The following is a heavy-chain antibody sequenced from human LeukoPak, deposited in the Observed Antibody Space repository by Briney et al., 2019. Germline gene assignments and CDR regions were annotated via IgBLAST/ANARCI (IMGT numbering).Heavy chain of an antibody. V-gene: IGHV3-30*18. D-gene: IGHD3-10*01. Sequence: GGSLRLSCAASGFTFSSYGMHWVRQAPGKGLEWVAVISYDGSNKYYADSVKGRFTISRDNSKNTLYLQMNSLRAEDTAVYYCAKDTQGYYGWGSYLDVWGQGTTVTVSS. CDR3: AKDTQGYYGWGSYLDV. CDR2: ISYDGSNK. J-gene: IGHJ6*02. CDR1: GFTFSSYG.